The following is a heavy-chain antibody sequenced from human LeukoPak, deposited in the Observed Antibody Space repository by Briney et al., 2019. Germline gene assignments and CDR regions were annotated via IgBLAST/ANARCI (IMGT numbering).Heavy chain of an antibody. CDR3: AKTTTGYSSGRFPGRPVDY. D-gene: IGHD6-19*01. V-gene: IGHV3-23*01. CDR1: GFTFSSYA. Sequence: GGSLRLSCAASGFTFSSYAMYWVRQAPGKGLEWVSGIFGSGGSTHYADSVKGRFTISRDNSKNTLYLQMNSLRAEDTAVYYCAKTTTGYSSGRFPGRPVDYWGQGTLVTVSS. CDR2: IFGSGGST. J-gene: IGHJ4*02.